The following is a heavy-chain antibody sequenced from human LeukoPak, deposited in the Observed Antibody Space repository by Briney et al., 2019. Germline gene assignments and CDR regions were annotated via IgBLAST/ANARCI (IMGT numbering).Heavy chain of an antibody. J-gene: IGHJ6*03. CDR3: ARDPYSYGYYYMDV. V-gene: IGHV1-46*01. D-gene: IGHD5-18*01. CDR2: INPSGGST. CDR1: GYTFTSYA. Sequence: ASVKVSCKASGYTFTSYAMNWVRQAPGQGLEWMGIINPSGGSTSYAQKFLGRVTMTRDMSTSTVYMELSSLRSEDTAVYYCARDPYSYGYYYMDVWGKGTTVTVSS.